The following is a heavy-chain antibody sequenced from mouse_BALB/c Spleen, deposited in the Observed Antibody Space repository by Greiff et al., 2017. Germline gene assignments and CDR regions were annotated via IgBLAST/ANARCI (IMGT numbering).Heavy chain of an antibody. CDR1: GFNIKDTY. CDR2: IDPANGNT. J-gene: IGHJ4*01. D-gene: IGHD1-1*01. V-gene: IGHV14-3*02. CDR3: ARRGTTVVAYYYAMDY. Sequence: VHVKQSGAELVKPGASVKLSCTASGFNIKDTYMHWVKQRPEQGLEWIGRIDPANGNTKYDPKFKGKATLTVDKSSSTAYMELSSLTSEDSAVYYCARRGTTVVAYYYAMDYWGQGTSVTVSS.